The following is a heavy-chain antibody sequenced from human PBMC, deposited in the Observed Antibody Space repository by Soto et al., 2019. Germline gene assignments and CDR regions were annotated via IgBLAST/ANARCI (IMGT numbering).Heavy chain of an antibody. Sequence: QVQVVESGGGVVQPGRSLRLSCAASGFTFSGYGMHWVRQAPGKGLEWVAVISYDGRNQYYADSVKGRFTVSKDNSKSTLDLQMNSLGVEDSAVYYCAKGGSSSARYFDSWGQGTLVTVSS. J-gene: IGHJ4*02. CDR1: GFTFSGYG. CDR2: ISYDGRNQ. CDR3: AKGGSSSARYFDS. V-gene: IGHV3-30*18. D-gene: IGHD1-26*01.